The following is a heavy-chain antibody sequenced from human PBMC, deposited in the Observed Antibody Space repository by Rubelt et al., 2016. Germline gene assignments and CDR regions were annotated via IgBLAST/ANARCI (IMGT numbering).Heavy chain of an antibody. CDR3: ARDSGSRIFDY. CDR2: IYYSGST. J-gene: IGHJ4*02. D-gene: IGHD2/OR15-2a*01. Sequence: QVQLQELGPGLVKPSQTLSLTCTVSGGSISSGGYYWSWIRQHPGKGLEWIGYIYYSGSTYYNPSLKSLVTISVATSKNQFSLKLSSVTAADTAVYYCARDSGSRIFDYWGQGTLVTVSS. V-gene: IGHV4-31*01. CDR1: GGSISSGGYY.